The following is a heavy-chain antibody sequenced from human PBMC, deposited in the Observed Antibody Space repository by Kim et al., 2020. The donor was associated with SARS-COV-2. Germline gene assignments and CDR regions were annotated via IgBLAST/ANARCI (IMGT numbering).Heavy chain of an antibody. V-gene: IGHV3-49*04. D-gene: IGHD1-26*01. J-gene: IGHJ4*02. Sequence: GGSLRPSCTTSGFSFGDYAMSWVRQAPGKGLEWVGFTRTKGHGGTTEYAASVKGRFIISRDDCNSIAYLQMNSLKTEDTAVYYCLRAISGGYNRWVGAYWGQGTLVTVSS. CDR3: LRAISGGYNRWVGAY. CDR2: TRTKGHGGTT. CDR1: GFSFGDYA.